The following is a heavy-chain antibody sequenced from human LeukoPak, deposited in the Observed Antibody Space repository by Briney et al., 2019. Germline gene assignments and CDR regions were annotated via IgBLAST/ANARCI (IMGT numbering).Heavy chain of an antibody. CDR2: IYYSGST. V-gene: IGHV4-31*03. D-gene: IGHD3-3*01. J-gene: IGHJ5*02. Sequence: SETLSLTCTVSGGSISSGGYYWSWIRQHPGKGLEWIGYIYYSGSTYYNPSLKSRVTISVDTSKNQFSLKLSSVTAADTAVYYCAKGRFLEFDPWGQGTLVTVSS. CDR1: GGSISSGGYY. CDR3: AKGRFLEFDP.